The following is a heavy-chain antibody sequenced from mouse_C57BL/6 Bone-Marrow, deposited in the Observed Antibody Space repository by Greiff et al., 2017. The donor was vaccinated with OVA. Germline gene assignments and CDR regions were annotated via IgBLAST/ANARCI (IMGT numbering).Heavy chain of an antibody. Sequence: EVKLVESGGGLVKPGGSLKLSCAASGFTFSSYAMSWVRQTPEKRLEWVATISDGGSYTYYPDNVKGRFTISRDNAKNNLYLQMSHLKSEDTAMYYCAREGDYDSYWGQGTLVTVSA. CDR3: AREGDYDSY. D-gene: IGHD2-4*01. CDR2: ISDGGSYT. CDR1: GFTFSSYA. J-gene: IGHJ3*01. V-gene: IGHV5-4*01.